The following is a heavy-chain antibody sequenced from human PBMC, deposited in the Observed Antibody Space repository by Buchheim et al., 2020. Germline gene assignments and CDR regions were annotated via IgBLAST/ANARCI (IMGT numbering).Heavy chain of an antibody. CDR3: ARDRGAAYYDGMDV. V-gene: IGHV3-33*01. J-gene: IGHJ6*02. CDR1: GFTFRSYG. D-gene: IGHD3-10*01. Sequence: QVQLVESGGGVVQPGRSLRLSCAASGFTFRSYGMHWVRQAPGKGLEWVAVIWYDGSNKYYADSVKGRFTISRDNSMNPLDLQMNSLRVEDMGVYYCARDRGAAYYDGMDVWGQGTT. CDR2: IWYDGSNK.